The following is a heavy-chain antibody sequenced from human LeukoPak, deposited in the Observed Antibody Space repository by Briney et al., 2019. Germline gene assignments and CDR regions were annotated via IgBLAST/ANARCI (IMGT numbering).Heavy chain of an antibody. CDR2: IDAGNGNT. Sequence: ASVKVSCKASGYTFTGYYMHWVRQAPGQGLEWMGWIDAGNGNTKYSQKFQGRVTITRDTSASTAYMELSSLRSEDTAVYYCARDRGLYTTVSNWFDPWGQGTLVTVSS. J-gene: IGHJ5*02. V-gene: IGHV1-3*01. D-gene: IGHD4-17*01. CDR3: ARDRGLYTTVSNWFDP. CDR1: GYTFTGYY.